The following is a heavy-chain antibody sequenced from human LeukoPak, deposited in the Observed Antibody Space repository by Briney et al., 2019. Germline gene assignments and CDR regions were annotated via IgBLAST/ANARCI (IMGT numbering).Heavy chain of an antibody. D-gene: IGHD5-12*01. CDR2: INHSGGT. V-gene: IGHV4-34*01. CDR1: GESFSEYY. CDR3: AFEGPVSGYAFGP. Sequence: PSETLSLTCAVYGESFSEYYWSWIRQPPGKGLEWIGQINHSGGTNYHPSLKTRVTISLDTSKNQVSLKLRSVTAADTAVYYCAFEGPVSGYAFGPWGQGALVAVSS. J-gene: IGHJ5*02.